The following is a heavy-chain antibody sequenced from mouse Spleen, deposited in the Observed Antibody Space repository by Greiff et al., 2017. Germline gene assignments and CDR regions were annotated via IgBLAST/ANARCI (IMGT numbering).Heavy chain of an antibody. J-gene: IGHJ4*01. Sequence: EVQGVESGGGLVKPGGSLKLSCAASGFTFSSYAMSWVRQTPEKRLEWVATISDGGSYTYYPDNVKGRFTISRDNAKNNLYLQMSHLKSEDTAMYYCARDYYGSSYVSHYYAMDYWGQGTSVTVSS. CDR1: GFTFSSYA. D-gene: IGHD1-1*01. CDR2: ISDGGSYT. V-gene: IGHV5-4*01. CDR3: ARDYYGSSYVSHYYAMDY.